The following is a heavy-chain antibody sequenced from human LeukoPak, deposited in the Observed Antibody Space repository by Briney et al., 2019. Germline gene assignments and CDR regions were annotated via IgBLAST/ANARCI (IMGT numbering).Heavy chain of an antibody. CDR3: AXXXXXXXXXXDX. CDR1: GNTFTNYD. Sequence: SVKVSCKASGNTFTNYDINWVRQATGQGLEWMGWMNPNSGDTGYAEKFQGRVTMTRDTSTSTAYMELTSLTSDDTAIFYCAXXXXXXXXXXDXWGXXTLVTVSS. V-gene: IGHV1-8*01. J-gene: IGHJ4*02. CDR2: MNPNSGDT.